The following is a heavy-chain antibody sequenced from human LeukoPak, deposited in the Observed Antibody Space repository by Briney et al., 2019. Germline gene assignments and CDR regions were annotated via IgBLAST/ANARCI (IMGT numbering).Heavy chain of an antibody. V-gene: IGHV4-4*02. D-gene: IGHD6-25*01. Sequence: SETLSLTCGVSGGFVSSTNWWTWIRPPPGKGLEWIGEVHLDGRTNFNPSLKSRLTMSVDLSENHVSLKLTSVTAADTAVYYCAREGGFYRPLDYSGQGTLVTVSS. CDR2: VHLDGRT. J-gene: IGHJ4*02. CDR1: GGFVSSTNW. CDR3: AREGGFYRPLDY.